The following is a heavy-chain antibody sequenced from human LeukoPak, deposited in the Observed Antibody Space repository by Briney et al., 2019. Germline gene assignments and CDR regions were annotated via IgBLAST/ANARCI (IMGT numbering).Heavy chain of an antibody. CDR3: ARPQGPTAMVAFYI. J-gene: IGHJ3*02. V-gene: IGHV4-59*08. D-gene: IGHD5-18*01. Sequence: SETLSLTCTISGGSITGYHWSWIRQPPGKGLEWIGYIYYSGSTNYNPSLKSRVTISADTSKNQFSLTLSSVTAADTAVYYCARPQGPTAMVAFYIWGQGKMVTVSS. CDR1: GGSITGYH. CDR2: IYYSGST.